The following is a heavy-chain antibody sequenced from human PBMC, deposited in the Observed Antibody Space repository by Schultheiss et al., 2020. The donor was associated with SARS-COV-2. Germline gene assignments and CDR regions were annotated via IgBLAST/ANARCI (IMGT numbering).Heavy chain of an antibody. CDR2: ISWNSGSI. CDR3: AREEYSSSSGPDY. J-gene: IGHJ4*02. CDR1: GFTFDDYA. Sequence: GGSLRLSCAASGFTFDDYAMHWVRQAPGKGLEWVSGISWNSGSIGYADSVKGRFTISRDNAKNSLYLQMNSLRAEDTALYYCAREEYSSSSGPDYWGQGTLVTVSS. D-gene: IGHD6-6*01. V-gene: IGHV3-9*01.